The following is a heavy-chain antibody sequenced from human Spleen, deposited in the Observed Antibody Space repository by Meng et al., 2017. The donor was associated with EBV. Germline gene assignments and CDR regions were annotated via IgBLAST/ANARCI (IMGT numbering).Heavy chain of an antibody. V-gene: IGHV1-24*01. CDR3: ARYFDGWSGDRFDP. D-gene: IGHD3-9*01. CDR2: FDFEDGET. Sequence: QVQLVQSGAEVQKPGASVKVSCKVSGHTLTEISMHWVRQTPGKGLEWMGGFDFEDGETIYAQKFQGRVTMTEDTSTDTAYMELSSLRSEDTAVYYCARYFDGWSGDRFDPWGQGTLVTVSS. J-gene: IGHJ5*02. CDR1: GHTLTEIS.